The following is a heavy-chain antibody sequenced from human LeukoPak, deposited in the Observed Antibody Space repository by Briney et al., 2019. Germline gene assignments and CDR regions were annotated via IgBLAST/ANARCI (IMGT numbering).Heavy chain of an antibody. CDR2: ISASGDLT. V-gene: IGHV3-23*01. CDR1: GFTFSSSA. D-gene: IGHD3-16*01. J-gene: IGHJ4*02. Sequence: PGGSLRLSCAASGFTFSSSAISWVRQVPGKGLEWVSAISASGDLTYYADSVKGRFTISRDNSKNTLYLQMNSLRAEDAAVYYCLPFYMCGSYDYWGQGTLVTVSS. CDR3: LPFYMCGSYDY.